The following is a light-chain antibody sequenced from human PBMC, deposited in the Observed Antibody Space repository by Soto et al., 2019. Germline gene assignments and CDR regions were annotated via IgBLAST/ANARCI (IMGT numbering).Light chain of an antibody. CDR3: CSYAGGHTSLL. J-gene: IGLJ2*01. V-gene: IGLV2-11*01. CDR2: DVS. CDR1: SSDVGGYNY. Sequence: QSALTQPRSVSGSPGQSVTISCTGTSSDVGGYNYVSWYQQHPGTVPKLMIYDVSNRPSGVPDRFSGSKSGNTASXTISGLQAEDEADYYCCSYAGGHTSLLFGGGTKLTVL.